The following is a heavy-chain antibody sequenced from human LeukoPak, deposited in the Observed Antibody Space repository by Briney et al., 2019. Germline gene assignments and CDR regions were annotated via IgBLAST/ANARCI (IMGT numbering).Heavy chain of an antibody. J-gene: IGHJ4*02. V-gene: IGHV4-30-2*01. CDR1: GGSISSGGYS. CDR2: IYHSGST. CDR3: ARDSYYDSSGYYGGFDY. Sequence: SETLSLTCAVSGGSISSGGYSWSWIRQPPGKGLEWIGYIYHSGSTYYNPSLKSRVTISVDRSKNQFSLELSSVTAADTAVYYCARDSYYDSSGYYGGFDYWGQGTLVTVSS. D-gene: IGHD3-22*01.